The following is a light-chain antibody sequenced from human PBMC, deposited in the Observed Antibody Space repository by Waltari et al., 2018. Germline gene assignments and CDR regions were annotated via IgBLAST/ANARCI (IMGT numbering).Light chain of an antibody. CDR2: EGS. V-gene: IGLV2-23*01. Sequence: QSALTQPASVSGSPGQSITISCTGTSSDVGSYNLVSWYQQHPGTAPKLMIYEGSKRPSGVSNRFSGSKSGNTASLTISGLQAEDEADYYCCSYAGSFVVFGGGTKLTVL. J-gene: IGLJ2*01. CDR3: CSYAGSFVV. CDR1: SSDVGSYNL.